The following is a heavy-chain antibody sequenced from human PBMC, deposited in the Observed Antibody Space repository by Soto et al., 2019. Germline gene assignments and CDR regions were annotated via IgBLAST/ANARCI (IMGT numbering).Heavy chain of an antibody. Sequence: ASVKVSCKASGYTFTSYYIHWVRQAPGQGLEWMGVINPIGGSTNYAQKFQGRVTLTRDTSTSTVYMELSSLRSEDTSLYYCSRAARFFEPFDYWGRG. D-gene: IGHD3-3*01. V-gene: IGHV1-46*03. CDR1: GYTFTSYY. CDR3: SRAARFFEPFDY. J-gene: IGHJ4*02. CDR2: INPIGGST.